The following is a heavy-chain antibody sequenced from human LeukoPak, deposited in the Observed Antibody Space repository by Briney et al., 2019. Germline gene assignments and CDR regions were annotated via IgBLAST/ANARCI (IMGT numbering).Heavy chain of an antibody. Sequence: GGSLRLSCAASGFTVSSNYMSWVRQAPGKGLEWVSAFSGSGGDTYYADSVKGRFTISRDNSKNTLYLQMNSLRAEDTAVYYCAKSGYNRFDHWGQGTLVTVSS. V-gene: IGHV3-23*01. J-gene: IGHJ4*02. CDR2: FSGSGGDT. CDR1: GFTVSSNY. CDR3: AKSGYNRFDH. D-gene: IGHD5-24*01.